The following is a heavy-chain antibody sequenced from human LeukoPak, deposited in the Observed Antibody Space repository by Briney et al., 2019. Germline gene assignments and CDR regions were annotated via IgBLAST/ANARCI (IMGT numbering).Heavy chain of an antibody. D-gene: IGHD2-2*01. CDR2: IKHSGST. V-gene: IGHV4-34*01. CDR1: GGSFSGYY. Sequence: PSETLSLTCAAYGGSFSGYYWGWVRQPPGKGLEWIGEIKHSGSTNYKPSLKSRVTISVDTSKNQFSLKLSSVTAADTAVYYCARGEGDIVVVPAALGFDPWGQGTPVTVSS. CDR3: ARGEGDIVVVPAALGFDP. J-gene: IGHJ5*02.